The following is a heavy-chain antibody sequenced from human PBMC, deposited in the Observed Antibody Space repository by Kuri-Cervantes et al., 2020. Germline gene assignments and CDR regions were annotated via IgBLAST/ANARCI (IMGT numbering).Heavy chain of an antibody. V-gene: IGHV4-4*02. D-gene: IGHD6-19*01. CDR2: IYYSGST. Sequence: SETLSLTCAVSGGSISSSNWWSWVRQPPGKGLEWIGSIYYSGSTYYNPSLKSQVTISVDTSKNQFSLKLSSVTAADTAVYYCAREMMGPVAGRYFDYWGQGTLVTVSS. CDR3: AREMMGPVAGRYFDY. J-gene: IGHJ4*02. CDR1: GGSISSSNW.